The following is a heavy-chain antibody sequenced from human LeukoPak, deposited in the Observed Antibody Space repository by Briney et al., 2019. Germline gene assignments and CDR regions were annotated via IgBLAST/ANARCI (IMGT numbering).Heavy chain of an antibody. CDR1: GFTLSSSGMC. CDR3: ARTKVAATPLDAVDI. J-gene: IGHJ3*02. D-gene: IGHD2-15*01. CDR2: IDWDDDK. Sequence: SGPTLVKPTQTLTLTCTFSGFTLSSSGMCVSWIRQPPGKALEWLARIDWDDDKYYRTSLETRLTISKDTSKNQVVLTMTNVDPVDTATYYCARTKVAATPLDAVDIWGQGTMVTVSS. V-gene: IGHV2-70*11.